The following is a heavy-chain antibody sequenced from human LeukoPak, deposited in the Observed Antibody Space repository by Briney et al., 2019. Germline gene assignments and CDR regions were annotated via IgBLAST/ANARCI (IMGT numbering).Heavy chain of an antibody. CDR3: ARDVEMATITDAFDI. J-gene: IGHJ3*02. CDR2: INHSGST. D-gene: IGHD5-24*01. V-gene: IGHV4-34*01. CDR1: GGSFSDYY. Sequence: SETLSLTCTVYGGSFSDYYWGWIRQPPGKGLEWIGEINHSGSTNYKSSLKSRVTISEDTSKNQFSLKLRSVTAADTALYYCARDVEMATITDAFDIWGQGTMVTVSS.